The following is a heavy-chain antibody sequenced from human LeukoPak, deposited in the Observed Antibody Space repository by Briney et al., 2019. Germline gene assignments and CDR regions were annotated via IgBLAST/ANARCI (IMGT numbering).Heavy chain of an antibody. CDR1: GYSISSGYY. V-gene: IGHV4-38-2*02. CDR2: IYHSGST. Sequence: SETLSLTCTVSGYSISSGYYWGWIRQPPGKGLEWIGSIYHSGSTYYNPSLKSRVTISVDTSKNQFSLKLSSVTAADTAVYYCARDLGVWDFDYSGQGTLVTVSS. D-gene: IGHD3-10*01. J-gene: IGHJ4*02. CDR3: ARDLGVWDFDY.